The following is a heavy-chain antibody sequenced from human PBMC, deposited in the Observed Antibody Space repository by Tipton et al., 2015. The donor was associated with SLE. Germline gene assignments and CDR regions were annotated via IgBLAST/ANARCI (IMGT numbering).Heavy chain of an antibody. CDR2: AYHSGST. CDR1: GASISSNH. Sequence: TLSLTCTVSGASISSNHWNWFRKPPGKGLEWIGIAYHSGSTYYNPSPESRVTISIDTSKNQFSLKLTSVTAADTAVYYCARVRKSSGWTFDYWGQGTLVTVSS. J-gene: IGHJ4*02. CDR3: ARVRKSSGWTFDY. V-gene: IGHV4-59*12. D-gene: IGHD6-19*01.